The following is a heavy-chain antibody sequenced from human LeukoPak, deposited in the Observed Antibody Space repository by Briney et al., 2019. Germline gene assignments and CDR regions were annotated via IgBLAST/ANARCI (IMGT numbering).Heavy chain of an antibody. Sequence: SETLSLTCTVSGGSISSSSYYWGWIRQPPGKGLEWIGSICYSGSTYYNPSLKSRVTISVDTSKNQFSQKLSSVTAADTAVYYCASGSLYRGMFESWGQGTLVNVSS. V-gene: IGHV4-39*01. CDR1: GGSISSSSYY. J-gene: IGHJ4*02. CDR3: ASGSLYRGMFES. D-gene: IGHD1-26*01. CDR2: ICYSGST.